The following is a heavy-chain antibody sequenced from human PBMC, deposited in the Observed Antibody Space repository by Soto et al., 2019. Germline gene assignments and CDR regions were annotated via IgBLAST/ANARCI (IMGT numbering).Heavy chain of an antibody. CDR3: ATADGFGVVTPFFEY. V-gene: IGHV4-39*01. J-gene: IGHJ4*02. CDR2: SFYRGST. Sequence: QLQLQESGPGLVKPSETLSLTCTVSGASISSRSHYWGWIRQSPGKHLEWIGSSFYRGSTHYNPSLKTRVTRSVDTSKNQVSLKVYSVTAADTAVYYCATADGFGVVTPFFEYWGQGILVTVSS. CDR1: GASISSRSHY. D-gene: IGHD3-3*01.